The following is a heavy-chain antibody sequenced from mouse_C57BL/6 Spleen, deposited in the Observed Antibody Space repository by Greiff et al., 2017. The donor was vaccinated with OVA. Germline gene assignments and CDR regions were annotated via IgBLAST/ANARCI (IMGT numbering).Heavy chain of an antibody. CDR1: GYTFTSYT. Sequence: QVQLKESGAELARPGASVKMSCKASGYTFTSYTMHWVKQRPGQGLEWIGYINPSSGYTKYNQKFKDKATLTADKSSSTAYMQLSSLTSEDSAVYYCAREKGLLRDYFDYWGQGTTLTVSS. CDR2: INPSSGYT. V-gene: IGHV1-4*01. J-gene: IGHJ2*01. CDR3: AREKGLLRDYFDY. D-gene: IGHD1-1*01.